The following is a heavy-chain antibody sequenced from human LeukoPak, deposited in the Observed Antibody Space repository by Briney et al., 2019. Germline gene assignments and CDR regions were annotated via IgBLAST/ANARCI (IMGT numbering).Heavy chain of an antibody. V-gene: IGHV4-31*03. D-gene: IGHD6-13*01. CDR1: GGSISSGGYY. CDR3: ARHSAHSSTNDAFDM. Sequence: SETLSLTCTVSGGSISSGGYYWSWIRQHPGKGLEWIGYIYYSGSTYYNPSLKSRVTISVDTSKNQFSLKLSSVTAADTAVYYCARHSAHSSTNDAFDMWGQGTLVIVSS. J-gene: IGHJ3*02. CDR2: IYYSGST.